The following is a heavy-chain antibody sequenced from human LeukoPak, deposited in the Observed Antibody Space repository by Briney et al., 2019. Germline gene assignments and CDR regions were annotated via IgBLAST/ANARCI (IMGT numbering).Heavy chain of an antibody. J-gene: IGHJ6*02. V-gene: IGHV3-30*18. Sequence: GGSRRLSWAASGFTFSSYGMHWVRQAPGKGLEWVAVISYDGSNKYYADSVKGRFTISRDNSKNTLYLQMNSLRAEDTAVYYCAKVTDYYDSSGYYYPRYYYYGMDVWGQGTTVTV. CDR3: AKVTDYYDSSGYYYPRYYYYGMDV. CDR2: ISYDGSNK. D-gene: IGHD3-22*01. CDR1: GFTFSSYG.